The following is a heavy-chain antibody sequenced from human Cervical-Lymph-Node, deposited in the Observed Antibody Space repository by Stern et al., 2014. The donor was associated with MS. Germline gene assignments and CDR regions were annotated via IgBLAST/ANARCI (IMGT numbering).Heavy chain of an antibody. CDR1: GYSFTIYY. V-gene: IGHV5-51*04. Sequence: EVQLVESGAEVKKPGESLKISCKLSGYSFTIYYIAWVRQMPGKGLEWMGVIYPYDSDTTYSPSFQGQVTISADKPIPTASLQWSSLRASDTAMYYCARHVQGFDYWGQGTLVTVPS. J-gene: IGHJ4*02. CDR3: ARHVQGFDY. CDR2: IYPYDSDT.